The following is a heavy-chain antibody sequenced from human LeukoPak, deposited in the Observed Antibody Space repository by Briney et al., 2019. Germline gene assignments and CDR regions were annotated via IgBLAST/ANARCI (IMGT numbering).Heavy chain of an antibody. V-gene: IGHV1-69*04. D-gene: IGHD2-15*01. J-gene: IGHJ4*02. CDR3: ARDARDCSGGSCYSGHFDY. Sequence: SVKVSCKASGGTFSSYAISWVRQAPGQGLEWMGRIIPIFGIANYAQKFQGRVTITADKSTSTAYMELSSLRSEDTAVYYCARDARDCSGGSCYSGHFDYWRQGTLVTVPS. CDR2: IIPIFGIA. CDR1: GGTFSSYA.